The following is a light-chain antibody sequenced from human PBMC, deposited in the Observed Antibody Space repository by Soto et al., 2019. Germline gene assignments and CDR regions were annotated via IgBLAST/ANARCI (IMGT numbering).Light chain of an antibody. V-gene: IGKV3-11*01. CDR2: HAS. J-gene: IGKJ4*01. Sequence: ETVLTQSPATLSLSPGETATLSCRASESVDIYLAWYQQKPGQAPRLLIYHASSRATGIPARFSGSGSGTDFTLTISSLEPEDSAVYYRQQRRNWPQLTFGGGTRVEIK. CDR1: ESVDIY. CDR3: QQRRNWPQLT.